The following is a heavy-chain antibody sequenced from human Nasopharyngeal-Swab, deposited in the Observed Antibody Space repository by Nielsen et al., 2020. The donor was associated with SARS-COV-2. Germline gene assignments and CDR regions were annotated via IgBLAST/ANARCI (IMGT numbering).Heavy chain of an antibody. Sequence: SVKVSCKASGGPFSSYAMRWVRQAPGQGLEWMGGIIPIFGPANYAQKFQGRVTITADESTSTAYMELSSLRSEDTAVYYCAREERLLRPYGFDYWGQGTLVTVSS. CDR2: IIPIFGPA. J-gene: IGHJ4*02. D-gene: IGHD3-22*01. V-gene: IGHV1-69*13. CDR1: GGPFSSYA. CDR3: AREERLLRPYGFDY.